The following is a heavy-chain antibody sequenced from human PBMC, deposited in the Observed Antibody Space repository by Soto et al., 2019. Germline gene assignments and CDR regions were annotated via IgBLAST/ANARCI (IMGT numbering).Heavy chain of an antibody. Sequence: QVQLVQSGAEVKKPGSSVKVSCKASGGTFSSYAISWVRQAPGQGLEWMGGIIPIFGTANYAQKFQGRVTITAGEATSTAYMELSSLRSEDTAVYYWARVKAVVVAATYYNWFDPWGQGTLVTVSS. D-gene: IGHD2-15*01. CDR2: IIPIFGTA. CDR3: ARVKAVVVAATYYNWFDP. J-gene: IGHJ5*02. CDR1: GGTFSSYA. V-gene: IGHV1-69*12.